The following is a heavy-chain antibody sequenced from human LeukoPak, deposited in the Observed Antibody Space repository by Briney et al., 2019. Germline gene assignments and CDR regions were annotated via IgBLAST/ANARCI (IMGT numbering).Heavy chain of an antibody. CDR2: IYYSGST. Sequence: SETLSLTCSVSGGSISSSNYYWGWMRQPPGKELERIGSIYYSGSTYYNPSLKSRVTISVDTSKNQLSLKLSSVTAADTAMYYCYLWFGEVVNAFDIWGRGSMVIVSS. CDR1: GGSISSSNYY. CDR3: YLWFGEVVNAFDI. D-gene: IGHD3-10*01. J-gene: IGHJ3*02. V-gene: IGHV4-39*01.